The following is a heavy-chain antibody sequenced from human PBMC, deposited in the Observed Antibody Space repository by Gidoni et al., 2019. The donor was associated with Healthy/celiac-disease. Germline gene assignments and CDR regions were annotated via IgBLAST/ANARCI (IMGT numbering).Heavy chain of an antibody. Sequence: EVQLVESGGGLVQPGRSLRLSCAASGFPFDDYAMHWVRQAPGKGLEWVSGISWNSGSIGYADSVKGRFTISRDNAKNSLYLQMNSLRAEDTALYYCAKGPPDDYSAFDYWGQGTLVTVSS. V-gene: IGHV3-9*01. CDR2: ISWNSGSI. J-gene: IGHJ4*02. CDR3: AKGPPDDYSAFDY. D-gene: IGHD4-4*01. CDR1: GFPFDDYA.